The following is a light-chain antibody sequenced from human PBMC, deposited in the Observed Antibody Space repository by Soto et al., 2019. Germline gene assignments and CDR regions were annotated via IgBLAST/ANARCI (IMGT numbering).Light chain of an antibody. CDR1: SSNIGAGSD. V-gene: IGLV1-40*01. CDR2: GNR. Sequence: QSVLTQPPSVSGAPGQRVTISCTGSSSNIGAGSDVHWYQQLPGTAPKLFIYGNRHRPSGVPDRFSGSKSGTSASLAITGLQADDDAYYYCQSYGSSLRGVVFGGGTQLTVL. J-gene: IGLJ2*01. CDR3: QSYGSSLRGVV.